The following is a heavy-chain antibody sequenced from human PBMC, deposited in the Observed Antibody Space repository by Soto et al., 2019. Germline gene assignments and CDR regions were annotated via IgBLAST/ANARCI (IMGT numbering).Heavy chain of an antibody. Sequence: GGSLRLSCASSGLAFGLYAMNWVRQAPGKGPEWVATISGGDAVSTHYADSVKGRFTISRDNSKNTLYLQMNILTVEDTALYFCAKYGAEHHSSAWVLFDHWGQGTPVTVSS. V-gene: IGHV3-23*01. CDR2: ISGGDAVST. CDR1: GLAFGLYA. CDR3: AKYGAEHHSSAWVLFDH. D-gene: IGHD6-19*01. J-gene: IGHJ4*02.